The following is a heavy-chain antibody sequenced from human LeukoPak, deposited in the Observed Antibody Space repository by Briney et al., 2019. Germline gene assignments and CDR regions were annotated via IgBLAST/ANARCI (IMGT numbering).Heavy chain of an antibody. CDR1: GFTVSSNY. Sequence: GGSLRLSCEASGFTVSSNYMSWVRQAPGKGLEWVANIRQDGNEKYYVDSVKGRFTISRDNAKNSLYLQMNALRGEDTAVYYCVRDPPFYITMVGGVFPLDYWGQGTLVTVSS. J-gene: IGHJ4*02. V-gene: IGHV3-7*01. D-gene: IGHD3-10*01. CDR3: VRDPPFYITMVGGVFPLDY. CDR2: IRQDGNEK.